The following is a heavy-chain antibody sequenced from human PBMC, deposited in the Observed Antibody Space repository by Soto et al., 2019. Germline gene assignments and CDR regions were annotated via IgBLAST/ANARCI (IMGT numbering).Heavy chain of an antibody. CDR2: ISSSSSTI. CDR1: GFTFSSYS. D-gene: IGHD6-19*01. CDR3: ARRSSGWYFDY. V-gene: IGHV3-48*01. Sequence: GSLRLSCAASGFTFSSYSMNWVRQAPGKGLEWVSYISSSSSTIYYADSVKGRFTISRDNAKNSLYLQMNSLRAEDTAVFYCARRSSGWYFDYWGQGTVVTVSS. J-gene: IGHJ4*02.